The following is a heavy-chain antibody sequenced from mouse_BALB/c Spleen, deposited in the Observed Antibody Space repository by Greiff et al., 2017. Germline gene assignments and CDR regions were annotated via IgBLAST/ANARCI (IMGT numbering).Heavy chain of an antibody. J-gene: IGHJ4*01. CDR2: IWAGGST. D-gene: IGHD2-3*01. V-gene: IGHV2-9*02. Sequence: VQRVESGPGLVAPSQSLSITCTVSGFSLTSYGVHWVRQPPGKGLEWLGVIWAGGSTNYNSALMSRLSISKDNSKSQVFLKMNSLQTDDTAMYYCARERWLLRGDYAMDYWGQGTSVTVSS. CDR3: ARERWLLRGDYAMDY. CDR1: GFSLTSYG.